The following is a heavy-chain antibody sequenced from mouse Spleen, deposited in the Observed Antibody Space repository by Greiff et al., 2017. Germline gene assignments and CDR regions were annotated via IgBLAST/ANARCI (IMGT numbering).Heavy chain of an antibody. CDR1: GYTFTSYW. Sequence: QVQLQQPGAELVMPGASVKLSCKASGYTFTSYWMHWVKQRPGQGLEWIGEIDPSDSYTNYNQKFKGKATLTVDKSSSTAYMQLSSLTSEDSAVYYCASLYDYDFYWGQGTTLTVSS. J-gene: IGHJ2*01. CDR2: IDPSDSYT. V-gene: IGHV1-69*01. D-gene: IGHD2-4*01. CDR3: ASLYDYDFY.